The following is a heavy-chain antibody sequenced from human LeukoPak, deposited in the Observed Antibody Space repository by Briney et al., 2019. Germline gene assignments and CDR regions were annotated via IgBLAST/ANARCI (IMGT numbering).Heavy chain of an antibody. CDR1: GGTFSSYA. J-gene: IGHJ4*02. V-gene: IGHV1-69*01. CDR2: IIPIFGTA. D-gene: IGHD2-15*01. Sequence: ASVKVSCKASGGTFSSYAISWVRQAPGQGLEWMGGIIPIFGTANYAQKFQGRVTITADESTSTAYMELSSLRSEDTAVYYCARPELKYCSGGRCYIPGDYWGQGTLVTVSS. CDR3: ARPELKYCSGGRCYIPGDY.